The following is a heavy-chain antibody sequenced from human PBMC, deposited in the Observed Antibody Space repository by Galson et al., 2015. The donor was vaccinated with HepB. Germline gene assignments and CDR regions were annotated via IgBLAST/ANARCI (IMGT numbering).Heavy chain of an antibody. CDR3: TRGPSITWSDY. D-gene: IGHD2-21*01. J-gene: IGHJ5*01. CDR1: GFTFSSYA. CDR2: IGDSAATT. V-gene: IGHV3-23*01. Sequence: SLRLSCAASGFTFSSYAMSWVRQAPGKGLDWVSLIGDSAATTYYADSVKGRFTISRDNSKNTLYLQMNSLRTEDTAVYFCTRGPSITWSDYCGHGTLVTASS.